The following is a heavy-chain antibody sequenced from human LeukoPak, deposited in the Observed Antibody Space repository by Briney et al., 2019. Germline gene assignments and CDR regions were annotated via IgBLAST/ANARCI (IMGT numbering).Heavy chain of an antibody. Sequence: GGSLRLSCAASGFTFSNAWMSWVRQAPGKGLEWVGRIKSKTDGGTTDYAAPVKGRFTISRDDSKNTLYLQMNSLRAEDTAVYYCARDLEDIFDYDSSGYYSRFDYWGQGTLVTVSS. J-gene: IGHJ4*02. CDR2: IKSKTDGGTT. CDR3: ARDLEDIFDYDSSGYYSRFDY. V-gene: IGHV3-15*01. D-gene: IGHD3-22*01. CDR1: GFTFSNAW.